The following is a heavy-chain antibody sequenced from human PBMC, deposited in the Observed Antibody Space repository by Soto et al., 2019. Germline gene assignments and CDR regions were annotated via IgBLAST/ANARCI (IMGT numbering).Heavy chain of an antibody. V-gene: IGHV2-5*02. CDR1: GFSLSTSGVG. CDR2: IYWDDDK. CDR3: AHRYYDILTGYPGYFQH. Sequence: QITLKESGPTLVKPTQTLTLTCTFSGFSLSTSGVGVGWIRQPPEKALEWLALIYWDDDKRYSPSLKSRLTITKDTSKNQVVLTMTNMDPVDTATYYCAHRYYDILTGYPGYFQHWGQGTLVTVSS. D-gene: IGHD3-9*01. J-gene: IGHJ1*01.